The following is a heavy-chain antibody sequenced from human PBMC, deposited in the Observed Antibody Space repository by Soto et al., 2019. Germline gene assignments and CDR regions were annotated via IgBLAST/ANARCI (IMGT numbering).Heavy chain of an antibody. Sequence: EVQVLESGGGLVQPGGSLRLSCAASGFTFNTFGMNWVRQAPGKGLEWVSAISGSGRSTYYADSVKCRFTTSRDNSKNMVYLQMSSLRVADTAVYYCVNEHDSFFRPAAGTDFWGQGKLVTVSS. CDR1: GFTFNTFG. J-gene: IGHJ4*02. V-gene: IGHV3-23*01. CDR3: VNEHDSFFRPAAGTDF. CDR2: ISGSGRST. D-gene: IGHD6-13*01.